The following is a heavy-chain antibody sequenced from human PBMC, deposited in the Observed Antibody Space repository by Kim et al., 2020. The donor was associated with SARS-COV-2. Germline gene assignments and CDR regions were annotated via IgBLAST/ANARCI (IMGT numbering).Heavy chain of an antibody. J-gene: IGHJ4*02. Sequence: GGSLRLSCAASGFTFSSYAMSWVRQAPGKGLEWVSGISGSGGSTYYADSVKGRFTISRDNSKNTLYLQMNSLRAEDTAVYYCAKDGYSYGYGPYYFDYWGQGTLVIVSS. V-gene: IGHV3-23*01. CDR3: AKDGYSYGYGPYYFDY. CDR2: ISGSGGST. D-gene: IGHD5-18*01. CDR1: GFTFSSYA.